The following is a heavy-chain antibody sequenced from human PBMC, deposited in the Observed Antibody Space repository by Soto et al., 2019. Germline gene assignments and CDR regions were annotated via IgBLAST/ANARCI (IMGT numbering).Heavy chain of an antibody. CDR1: GFTFSSYG. D-gene: IGHD5-12*01. J-gene: IGHJ6*02. Sequence: QVQLVESGGGVVQPGRSLRLSCAASGFTFSSYGMHWVRQAPGKGLEWVAVIWYDGSNKYYADSVKGRFTISRDNSKNTLYLQMNSLRAEDTAVYYCARDGYVGNSNYYYGMDVWGQGTTVTVSS. V-gene: IGHV3-33*01. CDR2: IWYDGSNK. CDR3: ARDGYVGNSNYYYGMDV.